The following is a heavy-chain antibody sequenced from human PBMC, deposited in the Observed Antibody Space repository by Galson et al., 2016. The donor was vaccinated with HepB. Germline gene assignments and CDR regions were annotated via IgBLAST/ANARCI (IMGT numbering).Heavy chain of an antibody. Sequence: SETLSLTCTVSGGSISSSAYYWAWIRQPPGKGLEWIGSIYYSGSTDYKPSLKNRVTISVDTSKSQFSLKLSSVTAADTAVYYCARAVWESTSMGQGIIGRFDPWGQGTLVTVSS. CDR2: IYYSGST. CDR1: GGSISSSAYY. V-gene: IGHV4-39*07. J-gene: IGHJ5*02. D-gene: IGHD3-10*01. CDR3: ARAVWESTSMGQGIIGRFDP.